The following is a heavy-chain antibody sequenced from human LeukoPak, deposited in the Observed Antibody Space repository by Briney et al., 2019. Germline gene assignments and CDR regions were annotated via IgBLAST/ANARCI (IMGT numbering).Heavy chain of an antibody. Sequence: ASVKVSCKASGYTSTSYAISWVRQAPGQGLEWMGGIIPIFGTANYAQKFQGRVTITADKSTSTAYMELSSLRSEDTAVYYCARGIRPRGYYYYMDVWGKGTTVTVSS. CDR1: GYTSTSYA. D-gene: IGHD7-27*01. CDR3: ARGIRPRGYYYYMDV. V-gene: IGHV1-69*06. CDR2: IIPIFGTA. J-gene: IGHJ6*03.